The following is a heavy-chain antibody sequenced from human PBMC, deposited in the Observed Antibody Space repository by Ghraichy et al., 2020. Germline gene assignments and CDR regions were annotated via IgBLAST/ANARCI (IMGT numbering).Heavy chain of an antibody. CDR3: ARGKGNF. J-gene: IGHJ4*02. Sequence: GGSLRLSCAASGFTFSSSLMNWARQAPGKGLEWVANIKQDGSEKYYVDSVKGRFTISRDNAKNSLYLQMNSLRAEDTAVYYCARGKGNFWGQGTLVTVSS. CDR2: IKQDGSEK. V-gene: IGHV3-7*01. CDR1: GFTFSSSL.